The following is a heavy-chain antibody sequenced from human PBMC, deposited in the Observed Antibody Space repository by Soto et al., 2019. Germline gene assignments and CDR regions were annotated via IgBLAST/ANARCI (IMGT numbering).Heavy chain of an antibody. Sequence: GGSLRLSCAASGFTFRSFTMNWVRQAPGKGLEWVSTISSNSAYIYYTDALRGRFTISRDNAKNTLYLQMHSLRAEDTAMYYCASWGHIVPVSPTDFDHWGEGTLVNVSS. CDR1: GFTFRSFT. CDR3: ASWGHIVPVSPTDFDH. V-gene: IGHV3-21*01. CDR2: ISSNSAYI. J-gene: IGHJ4*02. D-gene: IGHD2-21*01.